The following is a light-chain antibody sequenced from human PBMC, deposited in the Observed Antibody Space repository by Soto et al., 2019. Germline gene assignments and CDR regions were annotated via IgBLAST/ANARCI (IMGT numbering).Light chain of an antibody. Sequence: EVVLTQSPGALSLSPGERATLSCRASHSVDSSYFAWYQQRPGQAPRLLIYETSSRTTGIPDRFSGSGSGTDFNMTVSRLEPEEFAVYICQQYGSYQLTVGGGTKVEIK. CDR1: HSVDSSY. V-gene: IGKV3-20*01. J-gene: IGKJ4*01. CDR2: ETS. CDR3: QQYGSYQLT.